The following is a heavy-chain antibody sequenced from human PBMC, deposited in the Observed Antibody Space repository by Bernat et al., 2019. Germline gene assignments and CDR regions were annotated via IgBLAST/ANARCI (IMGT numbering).Heavy chain of an antibody. J-gene: IGHJ3*02. V-gene: IGHV1-69*01. Sequence: QVQLVQSGAEVKKPGSSVKVSCKASGGTFSSYAISWVRQAPGQGLEWMGGIIPIFGTANYAQKFQGRVTITADESTGTAYMELSSLRSGDTAVYYCASQEIAVAASDAFDIWGQGTMVTVSS. CDR3: ASQEIAVAASDAFDI. CDR2: IIPIFGTA. D-gene: IGHD6-19*01. CDR1: GGTFSSYA.